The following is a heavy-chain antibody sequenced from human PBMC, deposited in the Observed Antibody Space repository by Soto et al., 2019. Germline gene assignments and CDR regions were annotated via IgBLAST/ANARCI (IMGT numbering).Heavy chain of an antibody. CDR1: GYTFTSYG. CDR2: ISAYNGNT. V-gene: IGHV1-18*01. J-gene: IGHJ4*02. Sequence: QVQLVQSGAEVKKPGASVQVSCKASGYTFTSYGISWVRQAPGQGLEWMGWISAYNGNTNYAQKLQGRVTMNTDTSTSTAYRELRSLRSDDTDVYYCARDDDSSGYPHDYWGQGTLVTVSS. CDR3: ARDDDSSGYPHDY. D-gene: IGHD3-22*01.